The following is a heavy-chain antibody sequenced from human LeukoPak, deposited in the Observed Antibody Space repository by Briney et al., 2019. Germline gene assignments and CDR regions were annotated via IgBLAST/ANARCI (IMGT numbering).Heavy chain of an antibody. J-gene: IGHJ4*02. D-gene: IGHD5-12*01. V-gene: IGHV4-59*01. CDR2: IYYSGST. CDR3: TSGYTDRCFDY. Sequence: PSETLSLTCSVSGGSMSNYYWSWIRQPPGKGLEWIGYIYYSGSTNYNPSLKSRVTISVDTSKNQFSLKLSSVTAADTAVYYCTSGYTDRCFDYWGLGTRVTVSS. CDR1: GGSMSNYY.